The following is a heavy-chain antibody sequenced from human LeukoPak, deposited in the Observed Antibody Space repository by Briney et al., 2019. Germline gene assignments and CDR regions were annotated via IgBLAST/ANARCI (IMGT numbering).Heavy chain of an antibody. Sequence: GASVKVSCKASGYTFIGYYMHWVRQAPGQGLEWMGWINPNSGDTNYSHKFQGRVTMTRDTSFSTAYMELSRLRSDDTALYYCARGLTDWGTYQVPDYWGKGTLVTVSS. J-gene: IGHJ4*02. CDR1: GYTFIGYY. CDR3: ARGLTDWGTYQVPDY. CDR2: INPNSGDT. V-gene: IGHV1-2*07. D-gene: IGHD3-16*02.